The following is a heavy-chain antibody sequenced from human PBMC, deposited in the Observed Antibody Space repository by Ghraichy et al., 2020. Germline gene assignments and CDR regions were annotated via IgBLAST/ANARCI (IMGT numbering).Heavy chain of an antibody. J-gene: IGHJ3*01. V-gene: IGHV4-59*01. CDR1: GGSISGYY. D-gene: IGHD3-10*01. CDR2: IYYSGST. Sequence: SETLSPTCTVSGGSISGYYWSWIRQPPEKGLEWIGYIYYSGSTNYNPSLKSRVTISVDRSKNQFSLKLSSVTAADTAVYYCARDPGNGEGSFDFWGQGTMVTVSS. CDR3: ARDPGNGEGSFDF.